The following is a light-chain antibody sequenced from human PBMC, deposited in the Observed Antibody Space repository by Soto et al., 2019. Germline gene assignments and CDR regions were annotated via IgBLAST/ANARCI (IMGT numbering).Light chain of an antibody. CDR3: SSYTSSRAYV. CDR1: SSDVGGYNY. J-gene: IGLJ1*01. Sequence: QSAVTQPASVSGSPGQSITISCTGTSSDVGGYNYVSWYQQQSGKAPKLMIHEVSNRPSGVYNRFSGSKSGNTASLNISGLQAEDEADYYCSSYTSSRAYVFGIGTKVTVL. CDR2: EVS. V-gene: IGLV2-14*01.